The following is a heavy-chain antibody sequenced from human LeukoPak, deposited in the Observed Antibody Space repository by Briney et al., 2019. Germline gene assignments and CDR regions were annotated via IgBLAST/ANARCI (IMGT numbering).Heavy chain of an antibody. Sequence: SETLSLTCTVSGDSINIAAYYWSWIRQHPGKGLEWIGYIYYSGSTSYNPSLQSRVTISIDTSKNQFSLKLSSVTAADTAVYYSARDNDFWSGYYSFDFWGRGTLVTVSS. J-gene: IGHJ4*02. CDR1: GDSINIAAYY. V-gene: IGHV4-31*03. CDR3: ARDNDFWSGYYSFDF. D-gene: IGHD3-3*01. CDR2: IYYSGST.